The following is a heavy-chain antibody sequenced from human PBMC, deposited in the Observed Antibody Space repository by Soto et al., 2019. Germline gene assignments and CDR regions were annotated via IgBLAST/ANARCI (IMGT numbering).Heavy chain of an antibody. V-gene: IGHV4-59*01. J-gene: IGHJ4*02. D-gene: IGHD3-10*01. CDR1: VGSINSYF. Sequence: SETLSLTCTVSVGSINSYFWSWIRQSPGKGLEWIGHIYYSGSTSYSPSLKSRVSISVDTSKNQFSLEVHSVTAADTAVYYCARAGTNMVQFDYWGQGTLVTVS. CDR2: IYYSGST. CDR3: ARAGTNMVQFDY.